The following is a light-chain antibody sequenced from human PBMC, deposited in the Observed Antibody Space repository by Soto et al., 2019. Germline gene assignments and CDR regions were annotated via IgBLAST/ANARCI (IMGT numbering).Light chain of an antibody. V-gene: IGLV2-8*01. Sequence: QSVLTQPPSASGSPGQSVTISCTGTSSDVGGYDFVSWYQQHPGKAPKILIYEVSKRASGVPDRFSGSKSGNTASLNVSGLQPDDEADYYCNSYGGNTNVVFGGGTKLTVL. CDR2: EVS. CDR1: SSDVGGYDF. CDR3: NSYGGNTNVV. J-gene: IGLJ2*01.